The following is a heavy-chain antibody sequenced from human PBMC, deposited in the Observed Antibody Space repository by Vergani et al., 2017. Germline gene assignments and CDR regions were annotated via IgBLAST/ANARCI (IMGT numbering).Heavy chain of an antibody. Sequence: EVQLVESGGGLVKPGGSLRLSCAASGFTFSNAWLSWVRQAPGKGLEWVGRIKSKTDGGTTDYAAPVKGRFTISRDDSKNTLYLQMNSLKTEDTAVYYCTTAPQYYYDSSGYSLPFDYWGQGAMVTVSS. D-gene: IGHD3-22*01. CDR3: TTAPQYYYDSSGYSLPFDY. CDR1: GFTFSNAW. J-gene: IGHJ4*02. CDR2: IKSKTDGGTT. V-gene: IGHV3-15*01.